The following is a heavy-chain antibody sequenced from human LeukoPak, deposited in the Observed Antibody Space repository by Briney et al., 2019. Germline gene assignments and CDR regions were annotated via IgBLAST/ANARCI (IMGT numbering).Heavy chain of an antibody. CDR3: ARDTTARYLDY. J-gene: IGHJ4*02. V-gene: IGHV3-33*01. CDR1: GFSFRSHG. D-gene: IGHD1-1*01. Sequence: GGSLRLSCAASGFSFRSHGMHWVRQAPGKGLEWVAVIWYDGSNQYYADSVKGRFTISRDNSKNMVFLQMNSLRDDDPAVYYCARDTTARYLDYWGQGTLVIVSS. CDR2: IWYDGSNQ.